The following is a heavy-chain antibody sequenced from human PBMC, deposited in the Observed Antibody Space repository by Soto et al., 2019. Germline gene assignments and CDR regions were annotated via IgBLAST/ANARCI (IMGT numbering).Heavy chain of an antibody. CDR3: AGIYSGSPGGTFRY. V-gene: IGHV4-31*03. CDR2: IYYSGST. D-gene: IGHD1-26*01. Sequence: QVQLQEAGPGLVKPSQTLSLTCTVSGGSISSGGYYWSWIRQHPGKGLAWIGYIYYSGSTYYKPSLKSRVTISVDTSKNQFSLTLGFVTAADTAVYYCAGIYSGSPGGTFRYWGQGTLVTVSS. CDR1: GGSISSGGYY. J-gene: IGHJ4*02.